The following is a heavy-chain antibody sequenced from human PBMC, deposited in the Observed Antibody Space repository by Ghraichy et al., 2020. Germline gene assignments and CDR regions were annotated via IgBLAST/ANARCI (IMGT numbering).Heavy chain of an antibody. CDR2: ISGSGGST. J-gene: IGHJ4*02. V-gene: IGHV3-23*01. Sequence: GGSLRLSCAASGFTFSSYAMSWVRQAPGKGLEWVSAISGSGGSTYYADSVKGRFTISRDNSKNTLYLQMNSLRAEDTAVYYCAKDKPRRIVVVVAAATIFDYWGQGTLVTVSS. CDR1: GFTFSSYA. D-gene: IGHD2-15*01. CDR3: AKDKPRRIVVVVAAATIFDY.